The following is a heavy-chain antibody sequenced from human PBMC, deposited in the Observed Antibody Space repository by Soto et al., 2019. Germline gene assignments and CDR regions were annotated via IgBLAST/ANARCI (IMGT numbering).Heavy chain of an antibody. Sequence: QVQLVESGGGVVQPGRSLRLSCAASGFTFSSYGMHWVRQAPGKGLEWVAVIWYDGSNKYYADSVKGRFTISRDNSKNTLYLQMNILRAEDTAVYYCGSPDVWSGYYYFDYWGQGTLVTVSS. D-gene: IGHD3-3*01. CDR1: GFTFSSYG. V-gene: IGHV3-33*01. J-gene: IGHJ4*02. CDR3: GSPDVWSGYYYFDY. CDR2: IWYDGSNK.